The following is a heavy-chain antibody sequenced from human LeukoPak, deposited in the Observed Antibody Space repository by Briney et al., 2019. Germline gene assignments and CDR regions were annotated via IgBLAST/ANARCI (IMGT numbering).Heavy chain of an antibody. CDR3: ARDRGWLQSRSWFDP. CDR1: GYTFTCYY. D-gene: IGHD5-24*01. J-gene: IGHJ5*02. V-gene: IGHV1-2*02. Sequence: GASVKVSCKASGYTFTCYYMHWVRQAPGQGLEWMGWINPNSGGTNYAQKFQGRVTMTRDTSISTAYMELSRLRSDDTAVYYCARDRGWLQSRSWFDPWGQGTLVTVSS. CDR2: INPNSGGT.